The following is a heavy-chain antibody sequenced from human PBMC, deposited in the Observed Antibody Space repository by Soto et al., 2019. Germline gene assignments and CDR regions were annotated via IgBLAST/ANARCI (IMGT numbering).Heavy chain of an antibody. V-gene: IGHV3-9*01. J-gene: IGHJ5*02. Sequence: EVQLVESGGGLVQPGRSLRLSCAASGFTFDDYAMHWVRQAPGKGLEWVSGISWNSGSIGYADSVKGRFTISRDNAKNSLYLQMNSLRAEDTALYYCAKDTSPFLYSGILRWFDPWGQGTLVTVSS. CDR3: AKDTSPFLYSGILRWFDP. D-gene: IGHD1-26*01. CDR1: GFTFDDYA. CDR2: ISWNSGSI.